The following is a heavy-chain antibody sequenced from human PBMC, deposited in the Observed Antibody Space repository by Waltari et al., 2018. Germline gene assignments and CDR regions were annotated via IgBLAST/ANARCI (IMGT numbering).Heavy chain of an antibody. V-gene: IGHV4-30-4*08. J-gene: IGHJ5*02. CDR3: ARGTHGFDP. Sequence: QVQLQESGPGLAEPSQTLSLTCTVFGGSISSGDYYWGWIRQPPGKGLEWIGFIYHSGNTHYNPSLKSRITMSVDTSKNQFSLNLNSVNAADTAVYYCARGTHGFDPWGQGTLVTVSS. CDR2: IYHSGNT. CDR1: GGSISSGDYY.